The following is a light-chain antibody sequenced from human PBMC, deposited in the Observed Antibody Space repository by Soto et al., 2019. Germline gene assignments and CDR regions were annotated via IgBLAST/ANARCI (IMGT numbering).Light chain of an antibody. Sequence: EIVMTQSPPTLSVSPGERATLSCRASQSISSHLAWFQQKPGQAPRLLVYGASTRATGVPARFSGGGSGTEFTLTISSLQSEDFAVYYCQQYSYWPRAFGGGTKVEIK. CDR2: GAS. J-gene: IGKJ4*01. V-gene: IGKV3-15*01. CDR3: QQYSYWPRA. CDR1: QSISSH.